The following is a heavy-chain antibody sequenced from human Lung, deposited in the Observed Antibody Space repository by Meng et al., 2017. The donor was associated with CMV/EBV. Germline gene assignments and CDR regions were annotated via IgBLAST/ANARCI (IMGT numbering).Heavy chain of an antibody. V-gene: IGHV3-30*02. CDR2: LRRDGSDQ. CDR1: GFTLSDYG. CDR3: AKELGISDS. J-gene: IGHJ4*02. Sequence: ACAASGFTLSDYGMHWVRRAPGKGLVWVAFLRRDGSDQYYASFVKGRFTITRDKSKKKLFLQMDRLGTEDTALYYCAKELGISDSWCQGTLVTVSS. D-gene: IGHD3-9*01.